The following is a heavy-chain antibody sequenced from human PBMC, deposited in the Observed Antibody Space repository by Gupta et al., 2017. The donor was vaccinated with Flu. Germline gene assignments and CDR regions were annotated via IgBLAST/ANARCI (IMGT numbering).Heavy chain of an antibody. J-gene: IGHJ4*02. CDR3: ATVTTGY. CDR1: GFTFDEYA. D-gene: IGHD4-17*01. V-gene: IGHV3-9*01. Sequence: ASGFTFDEYAMHWVRQAPGKGLEWVSGISWNSGSIGYADSVKGRFTISRDNAKNSLYLQMNSLRAEDTALYYCATVTTGYWGQGTLVTVSS. CDR2: ISWNSGSI.